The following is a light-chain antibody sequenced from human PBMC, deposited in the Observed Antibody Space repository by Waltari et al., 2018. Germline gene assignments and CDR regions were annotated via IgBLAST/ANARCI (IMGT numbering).Light chain of an antibody. Sequence: SSQLTQPPSVSVSPGQTATITCSGERLAKNYASWYQQRPGPSPLLVIYQDNKRPSGSPERFSGSGSGNTATLTISGTQVIDEADYYCQSLDGTTIVFGGRTKLTVL. J-gene: IGLJ2*01. V-gene: IGLV3-1*01. CDR2: QDN. CDR3: QSLDGTTIV. CDR1: RLAKNY.